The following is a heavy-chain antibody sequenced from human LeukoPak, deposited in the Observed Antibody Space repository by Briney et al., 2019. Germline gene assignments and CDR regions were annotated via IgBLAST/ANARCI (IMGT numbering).Heavy chain of an antibody. D-gene: IGHD2-21*02. J-gene: IGHJ4*02. Sequence: SETLSLTCAVYGGSFSGYYWSWIRQPPGKGLEWIGEINHSGSTNYNPSLKSRVTISVDTSKNQFSLKLSSVTAADTAVYYCARGSHIVVVTAIRYFDYWGQGTLVTVSS. CDR1: GGSFSGYY. CDR2: INHSGST. CDR3: ARGSHIVVVTAIRYFDY. V-gene: IGHV4-34*01.